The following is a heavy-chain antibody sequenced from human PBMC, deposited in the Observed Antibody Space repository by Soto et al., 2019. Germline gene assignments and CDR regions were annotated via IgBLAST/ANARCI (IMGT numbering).Heavy chain of an antibody. V-gene: IGHV3-53*01. CDR3: ATRLDPIREDALDI. J-gene: IGHJ3*02. Sequence: GGSLRLSCAAYGFTVSSNYMSWVRQAPGKGLEWVSVIYSRGNTYYADSVKGRFTISRDNSKNTLYLQMNSLRAEDTAVYHCATRLDPIREDALDIWGQGTMVTVSS. D-gene: IGHD4-17*01. CDR2: IYSRGNT. CDR1: GFTVSSNY.